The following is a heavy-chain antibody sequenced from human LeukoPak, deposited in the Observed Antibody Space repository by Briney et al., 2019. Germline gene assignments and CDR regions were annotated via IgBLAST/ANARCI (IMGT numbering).Heavy chain of an antibody. D-gene: IGHD3-10*01. CDR3: AKDRLGGVDY. V-gene: IGHV3-15*01. J-gene: IGHJ4*02. CDR2: IKSKTDGGTT. Sequence: GGSLRLSRAASGFTFSNAWMSWVRQAPGKGLEWVGRIKSKTDGGTTDYAAPVKGRFTISRDNAKNTLYLQMNSLRAEDTAVYYCAKDRLGGVDYWGQGTLVTVSS. CDR1: GFTFSNAW.